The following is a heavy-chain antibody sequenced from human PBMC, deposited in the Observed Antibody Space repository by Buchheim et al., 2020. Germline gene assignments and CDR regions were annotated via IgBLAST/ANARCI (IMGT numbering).Heavy chain of an antibody. CDR3: AKLFVSIAVDGTDIVWDY. CDR1: GFTFRNYG. Sequence: QVQLVESGGGVVQPGRSLRLSCAASGFTFRNYGMHWVRQAPGKGLEWVALISYDGSNKYYADSVKGRFTISRDNSKNTLYLQMNSLRAEDTAVYYCAKLFVSIAVDGTDIVWDYWGQGTL. V-gene: IGHV3-30*18. J-gene: IGHJ4*02. D-gene: IGHD6-19*01. CDR2: ISYDGSNK.